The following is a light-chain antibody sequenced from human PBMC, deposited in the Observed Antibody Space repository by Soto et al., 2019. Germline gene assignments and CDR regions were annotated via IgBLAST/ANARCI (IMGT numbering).Light chain of an antibody. CDR3: CSYAGSYSYV. CDR1: SSDVGGYNY. V-gene: IGLV2-11*01. Sequence: QSVLTQPRSVSGSPGQSVTISCTGTSSDVGGYNYVSWYQQHPGKAPKLMIYDVSKRPSGVPDRFSGSKSGNTASLTISGLQAEYEADYYCCSYAGSYSYVFGPGTKVTVL. CDR2: DVS. J-gene: IGLJ1*01.